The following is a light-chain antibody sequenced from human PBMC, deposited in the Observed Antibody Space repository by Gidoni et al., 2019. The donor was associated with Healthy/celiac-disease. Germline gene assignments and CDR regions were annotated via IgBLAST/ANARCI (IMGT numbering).Light chain of an antibody. CDR2: KAS. Sequence: DIQMTQSPSTRPAPVGDRVTITARASQSISSWLAWYQQKPGKAPKLLIYKASSLESGVPSRFSGSGSGTEFTLTISSLQPDDFATYYCQQYNSYSYTFGQGTKLEIK. J-gene: IGKJ2*01. CDR3: QQYNSYSYT. V-gene: IGKV1-5*03. CDR1: QSISSW.